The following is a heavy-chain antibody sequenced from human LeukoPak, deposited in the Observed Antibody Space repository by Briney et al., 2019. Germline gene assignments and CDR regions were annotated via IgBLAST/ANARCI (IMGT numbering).Heavy chain of an antibody. CDR3: VKGGGAFDI. D-gene: IGHD3-10*01. CDR1: GFTFSSSW. Sequence: GGSLRLSCAASGFTFSSSWMSWVRQAPGKGLEWVANINQDGSDKYYVDSVKGRFTISRDNAMNSMYLEMNSLRAEDTAVYYCVKGGGAFDIWGQGTMVTVSS. J-gene: IGHJ3*02. V-gene: IGHV3-7*04. CDR2: INQDGSDK.